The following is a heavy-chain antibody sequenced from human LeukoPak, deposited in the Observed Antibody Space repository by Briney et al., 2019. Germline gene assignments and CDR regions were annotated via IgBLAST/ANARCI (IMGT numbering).Heavy chain of an antibody. CDR1: GFTFRSYW. CDR2: IKPDGTET. D-gene: IGHD3-16*01. Sequence: PGGSLRLSCAASGFTFRSYWMGWVRQAPGMGLEWVAHIKPDGTETYFADSVRGRFTISRDNAKNSLYLQVSSPRAEDTAVYYCARVGCTADTCYGYLIFDNWGPGTLVTVSS. CDR3: ARVGCTADTCYGYLIFDN. V-gene: IGHV3-7*01. J-gene: IGHJ4*02.